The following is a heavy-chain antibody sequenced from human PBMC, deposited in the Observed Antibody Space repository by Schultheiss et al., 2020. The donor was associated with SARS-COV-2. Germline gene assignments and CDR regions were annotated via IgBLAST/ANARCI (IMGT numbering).Heavy chain of an antibody. CDR1: GFTFSSYE. CDR2: ISGSGGST. CDR3: ARGKDVSLGVVPAALDY. V-gene: IGHV3-23*01. D-gene: IGHD2-2*01. Sequence: GESLKISCAASGFTFSSYEMNWVRQAPGKGLEWVSAISGSGGSTYYADSVKGRFTISRDNSKNTLYLQMNSLRAEDTAVYYCARGKDVSLGVVPAALDYWGQGTLVTVSS. J-gene: IGHJ4*02.